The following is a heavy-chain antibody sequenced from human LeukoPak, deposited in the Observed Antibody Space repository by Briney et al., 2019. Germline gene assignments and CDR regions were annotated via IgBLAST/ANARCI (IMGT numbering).Heavy chain of an antibody. J-gene: IGHJ6*02. CDR1: GYTFTSYG. CDR3: ARDRRAVVGATYYYYYGMDV. V-gene: IGHV1-18*01. D-gene: IGHD1-26*01. Sequence: GASVKVSCKASGYTFTSYGISWVRQAPGQGLEWMGWISAYNGNTNYAQKLQGRVTMTTDTSTSTAHMELRSLRSDDTAVYYCARDRRAVVGATYYYYYGMDVWGQGTTVTVSS. CDR2: ISAYNGNT.